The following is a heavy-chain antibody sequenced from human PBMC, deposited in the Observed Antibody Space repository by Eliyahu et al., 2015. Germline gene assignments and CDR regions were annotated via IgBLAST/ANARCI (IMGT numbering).Heavy chain of an antibody. D-gene: IGHD3-22*01. CDR2: IKDESDDATT. CDR1: GFAFSNAW. Sequence: VQLVESGGGLVKPGGSLTLSCAAXGFAFSNAWMSWIRQAPGKGLEFVGRIKDESDDATTDYTAPVKGRFTISRDDSKSTVYLQMNSLETEDTAVYYCTTYDSSGYFLEYWGQGTLVTVSS. V-gene: IGHV3-15*01. CDR3: TTYDSSGYFLEY. J-gene: IGHJ4*02.